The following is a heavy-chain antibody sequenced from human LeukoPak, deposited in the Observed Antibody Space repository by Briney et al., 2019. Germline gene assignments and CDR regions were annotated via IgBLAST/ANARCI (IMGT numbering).Heavy chain of an antibody. CDR3: ARRGDGYNYIDY. CDR1: GASITTYY. J-gene: IGHJ4*02. CDR2: ISDSGST. D-gene: IGHD5-24*01. Sequence: SSETLSLTCTVSGASITTYYWSWIRQPPGKGLEWIGYISDSGSTDYIPSLRSRATISRDTSKNQFSLKLSSVTAADTAVYYCARRGDGYNYIDYWGQGTLVTVSS. V-gene: IGHV4-59*01.